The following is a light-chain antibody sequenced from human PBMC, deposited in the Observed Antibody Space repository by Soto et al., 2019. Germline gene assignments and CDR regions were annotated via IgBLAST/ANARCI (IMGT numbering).Light chain of an antibody. CDR2: EVT. CDR3: SSYAASNNFYFV. CDR1: SSDVGGYNY. Sequence: QSALTQPPSASGSPGQSVTISCTGTSSDVGGYNYVSWYQQYPGRAPKLMIYEVTKRPSGVHDRFSGSKSGNTAYLTVSGLQAEDEADYYCSSYAASNNFYFVFGGGTKLTVL. J-gene: IGLJ3*02. V-gene: IGLV2-8*01.